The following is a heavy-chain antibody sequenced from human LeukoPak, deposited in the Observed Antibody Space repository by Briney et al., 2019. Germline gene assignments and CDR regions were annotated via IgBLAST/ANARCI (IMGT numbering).Heavy chain of an antibody. D-gene: IGHD5-18*01. CDR1: GFTFSDYF. J-gene: IGHJ4*02. CDR3: ARGQRGYSYGLFDY. CDR2: INSDGNNI. Sequence: GGSLRLSCVTSGFTFSDYFMNWIRQAPGRGPEWLSFINSDGNNIYYRDSVKGRFTISRDNAKNSLYLQMNSLRAEDTAVYYCARGQRGYSYGLFDYWGQGTLVTVSS. V-gene: IGHV3-11*01.